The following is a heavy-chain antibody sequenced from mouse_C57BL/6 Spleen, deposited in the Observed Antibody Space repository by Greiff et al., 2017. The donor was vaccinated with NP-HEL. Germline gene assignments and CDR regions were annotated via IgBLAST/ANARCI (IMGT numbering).Heavy chain of an antibody. D-gene: IGHD5-1*01. J-gene: IGHJ2*01. CDR3: ARSGRNGYLPRDY. V-gene: IGHV2-2*01. Sequence: VMLVESGPGLVQPSQSLSITCTVSGFSLTSYGVHWVRQSPGKGLEWLGVIWSGGSTDYNAAFISRLSISKDNSKSQVFFKMNSLQADDTAIYYCARSGRNGYLPRDYWGQGTTLTVSS. CDR2: IWSGGST. CDR1: GFSLTSYG.